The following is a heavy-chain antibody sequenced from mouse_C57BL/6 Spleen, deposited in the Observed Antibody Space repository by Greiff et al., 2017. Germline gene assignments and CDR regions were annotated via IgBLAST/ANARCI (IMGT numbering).Heavy chain of an antibody. CDR2: IYPGDGDT. CDR1: GYAFSSYW. Sequence: VKLQESGAELVKPGASVKISCKASGYAFSSYWMNWVKQRPGKGLEWIGQIYPGDGDTNYNGKFKGKATLTADKSSSTAYMQLSSLTSEDSAVYFCASPITTVVDWYFDVWGTGTTVTVSS. D-gene: IGHD1-1*01. CDR3: ASPITTVVDWYFDV. J-gene: IGHJ1*03. V-gene: IGHV1-80*01.